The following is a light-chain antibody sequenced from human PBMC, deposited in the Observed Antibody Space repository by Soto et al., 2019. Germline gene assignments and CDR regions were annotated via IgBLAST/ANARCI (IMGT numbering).Light chain of an antibody. CDR3: LLDYAYFCA. Sequence: AIQFTQSPSSLSASVGDRVTITCRTSQGIRSALGWYQQKPGKVPKLLIYAASTLQSGVPSRFSGSGSGRDFTLTISSLQPEDFATYYCLLDYAYFCACGQGT. CDR2: AAS. J-gene: IGKJ1*01. CDR1: QGIRSA. V-gene: IGKV1-6*01.